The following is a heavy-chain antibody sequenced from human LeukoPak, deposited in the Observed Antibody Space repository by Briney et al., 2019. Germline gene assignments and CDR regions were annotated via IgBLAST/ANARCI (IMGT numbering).Heavy chain of an antibody. J-gene: IGHJ4*02. CDR2: ISGSGGST. V-gene: IGHV3-23*01. Sequence: PGGSLRLSCAASGFTFSSYAMSWVRQAPGKGLEWVSAISGSGGSTYYADSVKGRFTISRDNSKNTLYLQMNSLRAEDTAVYYCAKKTLPYSGSFLDYWGQGTLVTVSS. CDR1: GFTFSSYA. CDR3: AKKTLPYSGSFLDY. D-gene: IGHD1-26*01.